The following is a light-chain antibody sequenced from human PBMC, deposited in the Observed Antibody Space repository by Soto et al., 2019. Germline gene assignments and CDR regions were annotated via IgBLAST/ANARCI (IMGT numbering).Light chain of an antibody. CDR3: QQYNSVRWT. CDR2: DAS. Sequence: IQMTQSPSTLSASVGDRVTITCRASQSISSWLAWYQQKPGKAPKLLIYDASSLESGVPSRFSGSASGTEFTLTISSLQPDDFATYYCQQYNSVRWTFGQGTKVDIK. V-gene: IGKV1-5*01. CDR1: QSISSW. J-gene: IGKJ1*01.